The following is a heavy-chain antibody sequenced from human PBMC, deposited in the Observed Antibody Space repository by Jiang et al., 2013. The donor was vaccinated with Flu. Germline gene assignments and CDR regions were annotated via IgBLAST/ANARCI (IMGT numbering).Heavy chain of an antibody. J-gene: IGHJ3*02. Sequence: LLKPSETLSLTCTVSGGSISSHYWSWIRQPPGKGLEWIGYIYYSGSTNYNPSLKSRVTISVDTSKSQFSLKLSSVTAADTAVYYCARGLLVSSNAFDIWGQGTMVTVSS. D-gene: IGHD2-21*01. CDR3: ARGLLVSSNAFDI. V-gene: IGHV4-59*11. CDR2: IYYSGST. CDR1: GGSISSHY.